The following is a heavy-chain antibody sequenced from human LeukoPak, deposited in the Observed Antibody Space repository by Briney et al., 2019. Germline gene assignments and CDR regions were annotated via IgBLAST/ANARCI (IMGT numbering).Heavy chain of an antibody. V-gene: IGHV3-30*03. J-gene: IGHJ4*02. CDR3: ARKYSSSWFTLDY. CDR2: ISYDGSNK. CDR1: GFTFSSYG. D-gene: IGHD6-13*01. Sequence: GGSLRLSCAASGFTFSSYGMHWVRQAPGKGLEWVAVISYDGSNKYYADSVKGRFTISRDNSKNTLYLQMNSLRAEDTAVYYCARKYSSSWFTLDYWGQGTLVTVSS.